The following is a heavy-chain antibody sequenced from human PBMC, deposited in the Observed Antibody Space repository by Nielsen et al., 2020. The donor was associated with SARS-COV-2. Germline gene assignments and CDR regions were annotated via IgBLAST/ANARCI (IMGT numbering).Heavy chain of an antibody. D-gene: IGHD2-21*02. CDR2: IDPSDSYT. CDR1: GYSFTTYW. V-gene: IGHV5-10-1*01. J-gene: IGHJ4*02. Sequence: GESLKISCKGSGYSFTTYWITWVRQMPGKGLEYMGRIDPSDSYTNYSPSFQGHVSISVDKSIRTAYLEWSSLTASDSAMYYCARLVHDAVTAHFDYWAQGTLVTVSS. CDR3: ARLVHDAVTAHFDY.